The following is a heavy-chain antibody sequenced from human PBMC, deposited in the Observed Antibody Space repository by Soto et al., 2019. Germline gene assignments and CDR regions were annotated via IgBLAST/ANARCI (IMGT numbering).Heavy chain of an antibody. CDR2: IYPGDSDT. CDR3: ARHTSHGGNWFDP. Sequence: GESLKISCKGSGYSFTSYWIGWVRQMPGKGPEWMGIIYPGDSDTRYSPSFQGQVTISADKSISTAYLQWSSLNASDTAMYYCARHTSHGGNWFDPWGQGTLVTVSS. V-gene: IGHV5-51*01. CDR1: GYSFTSYW. J-gene: IGHJ5*02. D-gene: IGHD2-15*01.